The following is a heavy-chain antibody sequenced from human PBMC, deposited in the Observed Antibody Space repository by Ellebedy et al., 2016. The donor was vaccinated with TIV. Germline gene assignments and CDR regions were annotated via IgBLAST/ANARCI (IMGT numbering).Heavy chain of an antibody. J-gene: IGHJ3*02. CDR3: ARGGFFHSSGSYYHDAFDI. CDR1: GGTFSTYG. V-gene: IGHV1-69*13. D-gene: IGHD3-22*01. Sequence: AASVKVSCKASGGTFSTYGFSWVRQAPGQGLEWMGGIMPILAITNYAQEFQGRVTISADESTSTAYMELSSLRSEDTAVYYCARGGFFHSSGSYYHDAFDIWGQGTMVTVSS. CDR2: IMPILAIT.